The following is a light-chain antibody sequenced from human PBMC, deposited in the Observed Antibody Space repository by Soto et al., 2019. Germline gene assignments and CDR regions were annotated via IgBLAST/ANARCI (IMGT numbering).Light chain of an antibody. CDR2: EAS. Sequence: ETVLTQSPATLSLSPGERATLSCRASQNVNNFLAWYQQKPGQAPRLLIYEASKRATGIPARFSGSGSGTYFTITISSLESEDIAVYSCQQRCDWPPLTFGGGTKVEI. J-gene: IGKJ4*02. V-gene: IGKV3-11*01. CDR1: QNVNNF. CDR3: QQRCDWPPLT.